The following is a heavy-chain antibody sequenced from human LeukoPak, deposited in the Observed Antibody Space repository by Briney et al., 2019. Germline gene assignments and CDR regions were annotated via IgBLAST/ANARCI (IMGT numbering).Heavy chain of an antibody. CDR2: INTDNGNT. Sequence: ASVKVSCKASGYTFTSYTMHWVRQAPGQRLEWMGWINTDNGNTKYSQKFQGRVTITRDTSASTAYMELSSLGSEDTAVYYCARGDHYYDSNGGFDYWGQGTWSPSPQ. D-gene: IGHD3-22*01. CDR1: GYTFTSYT. V-gene: IGHV1-3*04. CDR3: ARGDHYYDSNGGFDY. J-gene: IGHJ4*02.